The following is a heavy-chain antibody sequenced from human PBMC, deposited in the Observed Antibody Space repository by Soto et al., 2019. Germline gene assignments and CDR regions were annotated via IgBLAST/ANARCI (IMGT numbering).Heavy chain of an antibody. Sequence: SETLSLTCTVSGDYVSSAGHYWSWIRQPPGKGLEWIGDVYYTGSAKYNPSLKSRVTISLDTSKNQFSLTLNSVTAADTAVYYCARDRRYFGSGSYYPYYFDYWGQGTLVTV. V-gene: IGHV4-61*08. D-gene: IGHD3-10*01. CDR3: ARDRRYFGSGSYYPYYFDY. CDR2: VYYTGSA. CDR1: GDYVSSAGHY. J-gene: IGHJ4*02.